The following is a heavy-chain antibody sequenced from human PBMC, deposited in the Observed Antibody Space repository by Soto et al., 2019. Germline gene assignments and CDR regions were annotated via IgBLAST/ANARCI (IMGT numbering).Heavy chain of an antibody. CDR2: MNPNSGNT. CDR3: ARDSSSSYGMDV. J-gene: IGHJ6*02. D-gene: IGHD6-6*01. CDR1: GYTVTSYD. Sequence: QVQLVQSGAEVKKPGASVKVSCKASGYTVTSYDINWVRQATGQGLEWMGWMNPNSGNTGYAQKFKGGXXMXRXTSISTADMELSSLRSEATAVYYCARDSSSSYGMDVWGQGTTVTVSS. V-gene: IGHV1-8*01.